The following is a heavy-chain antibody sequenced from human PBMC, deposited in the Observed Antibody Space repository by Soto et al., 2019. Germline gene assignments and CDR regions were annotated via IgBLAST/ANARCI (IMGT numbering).Heavy chain of an antibody. CDR3: GGGRTTVNFDY. CDR2: ISYDGSNK. D-gene: IGHD4-4*01. V-gene: IGHV3-30*03. J-gene: IGHJ4*02. Sequence: GGSLRLSCAASGFTFSSYGMHWVRQAPGKGLEWVAVISYDGSNKYYADSVKGRFTISRDNSKNTLYLQMNSLRAEDTAVYYCGGGRTTVNFDYWGQGTLVTVSS. CDR1: GFTFSSYG.